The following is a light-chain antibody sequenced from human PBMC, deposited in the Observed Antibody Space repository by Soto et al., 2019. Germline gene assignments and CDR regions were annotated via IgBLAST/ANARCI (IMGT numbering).Light chain of an antibody. CDR2: GAS. V-gene: IGKV3-20*01. Sequence: EIVLTQSPGTLSLSPGERATLSCRASQSVSSSYLAWYQQKPGQSPRLLIYGASNRATGIPDRFSGSGSGTDFTLTISRLEPEDFAVYYCQQYDDSITFGQGTRLEIK. J-gene: IGKJ5*01. CDR1: QSVSSSY. CDR3: QQYDDSIT.